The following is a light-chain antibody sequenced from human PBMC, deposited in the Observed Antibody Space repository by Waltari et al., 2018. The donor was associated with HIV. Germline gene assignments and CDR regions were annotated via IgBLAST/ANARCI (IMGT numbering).Light chain of an antibody. V-gene: IGKV1-5*03. J-gene: IGKJ1*01. CDR1: QSISNL. CDR3: QQYSAFPWT. Sequence: DIQMTQSLSTLSASMGDRFTITCRASQSISNLLAWYQQKPGQAPKLLIYRASTLESGVPSRFSGSGSGTEFTLTINSLQPDDFATYYCQQYSAFPWTFGQGAKVEIK. CDR2: RAS.